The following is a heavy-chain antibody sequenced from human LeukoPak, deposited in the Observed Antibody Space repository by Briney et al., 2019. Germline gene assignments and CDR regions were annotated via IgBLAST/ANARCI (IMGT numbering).Heavy chain of an antibody. Sequence: GGSLRLSCAASGFAFSYYAMSWVRQAPAKGLEWVSRISGSGNTHYTDSVKGRFTISRDNSKSTLDLQMNSLRVEDTALYYCAKDIYSAYDLARAFDFWGQGTLVTVST. CDR3: AKDIYSAYDLARAFDF. CDR1: GFAFSYYA. D-gene: IGHD5-12*01. J-gene: IGHJ4*01. V-gene: IGHV3-23*01. CDR2: ISGSGNT.